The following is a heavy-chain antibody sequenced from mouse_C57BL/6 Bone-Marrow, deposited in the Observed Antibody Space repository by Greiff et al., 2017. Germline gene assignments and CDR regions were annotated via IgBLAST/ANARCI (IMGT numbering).Heavy chain of an antibody. CDR1: GFTFSSYA. V-gene: IGHV5-4*01. D-gene: IGHD1-1*01. CDR3: ARDGTTVVAPYAMDY. Sequence: EVMLVESGGGLVKPGGSLKLSCAASGFTFSSYAMSWVRQTPEKRLEWVATISDGGSYTYYPDNVKGRFTISRDNAKNNLYLQMSHLKSEDTAMYYCARDGTTVVAPYAMDYWGQGTSVTVSS. CDR2: ISDGGSYT. J-gene: IGHJ4*01.